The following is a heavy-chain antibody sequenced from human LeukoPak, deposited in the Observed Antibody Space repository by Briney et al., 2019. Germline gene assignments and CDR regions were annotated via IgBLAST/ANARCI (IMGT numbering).Heavy chain of an antibody. Sequence: GGSLRLSCAASGFTFSSYWMNWARQAPGKGLEWAASINHNGNVNYYVDSVKGRFTISRDNARNSLYLQMSNLRAEDTAVYFCARGGGLDVWGQGATVTVSS. CDR3: ARGGGLDV. V-gene: IGHV3-7*03. J-gene: IGHJ6*02. CDR1: GFTFSSYW. D-gene: IGHD3-16*01. CDR2: INHNGNVN.